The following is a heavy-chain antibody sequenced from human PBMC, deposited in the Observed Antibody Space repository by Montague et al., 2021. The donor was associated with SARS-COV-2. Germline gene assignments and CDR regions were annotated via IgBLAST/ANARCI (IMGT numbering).Heavy chain of an antibody. Sequence: SETLSLTCTVSGXSVTSGDYYWTWIRQPPGKGLEWIGYIYNTGRTNYNPSLKSRVTISMDTSKNQFSLKVDSVSAADTAVYYCATEMPAYDVFDIWGQGTMVTVSS. V-gene: IGHV4-61*08. CDR3: ATEMPAYDVFDI. D-gene: IGHD2-2*01. CDR2: IYNTGRT. J-gene: IGHJ3*02. CDR1: GXSVTSGDYY.